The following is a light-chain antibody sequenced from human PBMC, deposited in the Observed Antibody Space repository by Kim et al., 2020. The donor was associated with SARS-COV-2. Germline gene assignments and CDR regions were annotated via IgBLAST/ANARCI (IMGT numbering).Light chain of an antibody. CDR2: AAS. V-gene: IGKV1-16*02. J-gene: IGKJ1*01. CDR1: QGINNY. CDR3: QQYYSYPWT. Sequence: ASVGDRVTITCRASQGINNYLAWFQQKPGKAPQSLIYAASSLQSGVPSKFSGSGSGTDFTLTISSLQPEDFATYYCQQYYSYPWTFGQGTKVDIK.